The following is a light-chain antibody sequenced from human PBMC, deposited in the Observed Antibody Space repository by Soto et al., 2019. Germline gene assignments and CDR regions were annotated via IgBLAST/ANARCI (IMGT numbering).Light chain of an antibody. CDR3: QQLNGYQLA. J-gene: IGKJ4*01. CDR2: SAS. V-gene: IGKV1-9*01. Sequence: DIQLTQSPSFLSAFVGDTVTITCRASQAMSTYLAWSHQKPEKVPKLLIRSASTLQSGVPPRFSGGGSGTEFTLTISTLQPDDSGIYYCQQLNGYQLAFGGGTNVEIK. CDR1: QAMSTY.